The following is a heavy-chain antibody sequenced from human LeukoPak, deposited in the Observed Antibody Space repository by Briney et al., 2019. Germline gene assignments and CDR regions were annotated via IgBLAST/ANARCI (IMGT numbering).Heavy chain of an antibody. D-gene: IGHD4-17*01. V-gene: IGHV4-39*01. CDR3: ASQRDYGDYVPLWD. CDR1: GGSITTNNYF. CDR2: VYYTGTT. J-gene: IGHJ4*02. Sequence: SETLSLTCTISGGSITTNNYFWGWIRQPPGKGLEWIGSVYYTGTTYHNPSLKSRVAISVDTSKNQFSLNLSSVTAADAAVYYCASQRDYGDYVPLWDWGQGTLVTVSS.